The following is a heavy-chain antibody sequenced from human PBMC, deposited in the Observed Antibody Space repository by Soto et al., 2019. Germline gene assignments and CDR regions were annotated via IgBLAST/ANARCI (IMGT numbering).Heavy chain of an antibody. CDR3: ANDMGYGLSPLGYFDY. J-gene: IGHJ4*02. V-gene: IGHV3-9*01. CDR1: GFTFDDYA. CDR2: ISWNSGSI. D-gene: IGHD4-17*01. Sequence: GGSLRLSCAASGFTFDDYAMHWVRQAPGKGLEWVSGISWNSGSIGYADSVKGRFTISRDNAKNSLYLQMNSLRSEDTALYYCANDMGYGLSPLGYFDYWGQGALVTVSS.